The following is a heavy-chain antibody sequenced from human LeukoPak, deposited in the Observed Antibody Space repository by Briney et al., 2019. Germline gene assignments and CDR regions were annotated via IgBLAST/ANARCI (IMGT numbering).Heavy chain of an antibody. J-gene: IGHJ4*02. Sequence: GGSLRLSCAASGFTFSRYWMHWVRQAPGKGLEWVSYISSSGDTIYYADSVKGRFTISRDNAKNSLYLQMNSLRAEDTAVYYCARPPDYWGQGTLVTVSS. V-gene: IGHV3-48*03. CDR2: ISSSGDTI. CDR3: ARPPDY. CDR1: GFTFSRYW.